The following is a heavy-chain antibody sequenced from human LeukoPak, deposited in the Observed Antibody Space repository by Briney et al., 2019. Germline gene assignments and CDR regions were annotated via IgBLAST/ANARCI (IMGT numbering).Heavy chain of an antibody. J-gene: IGHJ4*02. V-gene: IGHV3-23*01. CDR1: GFTVSSNY. Sequence: GGSLRLSCAASGFTVSSNYMSRVRQAPGKGLEWVSAISGSGGSTYYADSVKGRFTISRDNSKNTLYLQMNSLRAEDTAVYYCAKDRYGDYDYWGQGTLVTVSS. D-gene: IGHD4-17*01. CDR2: ISGSGGST. CDR3: AKDRYGDYDY.